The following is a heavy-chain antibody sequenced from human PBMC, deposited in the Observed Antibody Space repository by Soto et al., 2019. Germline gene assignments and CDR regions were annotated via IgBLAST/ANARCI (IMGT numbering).Heavy chain of an antibody. Sequence: EVQLLESGGGLVQPGGSLRLSCAASGFTFSSYAVSWVRQAPGKGLEWVSAISGSGGSTYYADSVKGRFTISRDNSKNTLYLQMNSLRAEDTAVYYCAKDFRIVVVVAATDYWGQGTLVTVSS. V-gene: IGHV3-23*01. CDR2: ISGSGGST. CDR1: GFTFSSYA. J-gene: IGHJ4*02. D-gene: IGHD2-15*01. CDR3: AKDFRIVVVVAATDY.